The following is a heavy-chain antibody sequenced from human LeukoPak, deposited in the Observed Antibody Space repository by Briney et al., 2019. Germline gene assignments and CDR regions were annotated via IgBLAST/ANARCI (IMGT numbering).Heavy chain of an antibody. V-gene: IGHV1-2*02. CDR3: ARDLAYYYDSSGSFGDWFDP. D-gene: IGHD3-22*01. Sequence: ASVKVSCKASGYTFTGYYMHWVRQAPGQGLEWMGWINPNSGGTNYAQKFQGRVTMTRDTSISTAYMELSRLRSDGTAVYYCARDLAYYYDSSGSFGDWFDPWGQGTLVTVSS. J-gene: IGHJ5*02. CDR2: INPNSGGT. CDR1: GYTFTGYY.